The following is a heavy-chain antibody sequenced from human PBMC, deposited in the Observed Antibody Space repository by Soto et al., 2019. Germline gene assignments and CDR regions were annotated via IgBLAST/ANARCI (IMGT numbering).Heavy chain of an antibody. J-gene: IGHJ4*02. CDR1: GFTVSSYY. D-gene: IGHD1-26*01. V-gene: IGHV3-53*01. CDR2: VYSTGST. Sequence: QLVESGGGLIQPGGSLRLSCAASGFTVSSYYMSWVRQAPGKGLAWVSVVYSTGSTYYADSVKGRFTISRDISKNMIYLQMDSLRAEDTAVYYCAREGMGFGYWGQGTLVTVSS. CDR3: AREGMGFGY.